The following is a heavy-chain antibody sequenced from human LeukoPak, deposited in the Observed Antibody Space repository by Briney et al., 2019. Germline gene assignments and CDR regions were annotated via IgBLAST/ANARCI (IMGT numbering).Heavy chain of an antibody. J-gene: IGHJ4*02. D-gene: IGHD3-16*02. CDR1: GGSFSDYY. Sequence: KPSETLSLTCAVYGGSFSDYYWSWIRQPPGKGLEWIGEINHSGITNYNPSLKSRVTISVDTSKNQFSLKMNSVTAADTAVYYCARFCSRNDYIWGSYRYDYWGQGTLVPVSS. V-gene: IGHV4-34*01. CDR3: ARFCSRNDYIWGSYRYDY. CDR2: INHSGIT.